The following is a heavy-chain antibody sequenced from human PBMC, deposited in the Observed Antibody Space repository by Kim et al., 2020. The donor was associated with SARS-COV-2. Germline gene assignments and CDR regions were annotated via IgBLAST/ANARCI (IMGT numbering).Heavy chain of an antibody. Sequence: GNPTYAQGFTGRFVFSLDTSVSTAYLQISSLKAEDTAVYYCARGGKGTDYWGQGTLVTVSS. V-gene: IGHV7-4-1*02. CDR3: ARGGKGTDY. J-gene: IGHJ4*02. CDR2: GNP. D-gene: IGHD2-15*01.